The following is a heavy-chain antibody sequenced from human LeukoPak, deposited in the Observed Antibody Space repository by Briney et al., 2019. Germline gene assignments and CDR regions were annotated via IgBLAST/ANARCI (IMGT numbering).Heavy chain of an antibody. J-gene: IGHJ4*02. CDR3: CGGSGTYYNFDY. CDR2: ISYTGNT. Sequence: PSETLSLTCTVSGDSITSRDYYWTWIRQHPGKALEWVGYISYTGNTYYNPSLRSRLNISIDTSKNQFSLRLSSATAADTAVYYCCGGSGTYYNFDYWGQGTLLTVSS. D-gene: IGHD3-10*01. CDR1: GDSITSRDYY. V-gene: IGHV4-31*03.